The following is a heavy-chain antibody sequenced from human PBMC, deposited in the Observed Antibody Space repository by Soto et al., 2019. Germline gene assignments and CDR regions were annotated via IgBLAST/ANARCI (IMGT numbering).Heavy chain of an antibody. D-gene: IGHD5-12*01. J-gene: IGHJ4*02. CDR1: GYSFTSYW. V-gene: IGHV5-51*01. CDR3: ARSVSDPDSGYEYYFDY. CDR2: IYPGDSDT. Sequence: GESLKISCKGSGYSFTSYWIGWVRQMPGKGLEWIGIIYPGDSDTRYSPSFQGKVTISADKTSSTAYLQWSSLKASDTAMYYCARSVSDPDSGYEYYFDYWGQGTLVTVSS.